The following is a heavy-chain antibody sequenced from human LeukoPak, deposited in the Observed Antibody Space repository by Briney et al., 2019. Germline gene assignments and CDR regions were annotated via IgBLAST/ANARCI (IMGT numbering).Heavy chain of an antibody. CDR1: GFTFSSYW. D-gene: IGHD3-10*01. V-gene: IGHV3-74*01. Sequence: PGGSLRLSCAASGFTFSSYWMHWVRQAPGKGLVWVSRINSDGSSTSYADSVKGRFTISRDNAKNTLYLQMNSLRAEDTAVYYCARANYYGSGRAAFDTWGQGTMVTVSS. J-gene: IGHJ3*02. CDR3: ARANYYGSGRAAFDT. CDR2: INSDGSST.